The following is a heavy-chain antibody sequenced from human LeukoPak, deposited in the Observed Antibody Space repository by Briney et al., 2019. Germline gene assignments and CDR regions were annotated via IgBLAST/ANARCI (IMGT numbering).Heavy chain of an antibody. J-gene: IGHJ4*02. Sequence: GGSLRLSCAASGFTFSSNYMTWVRQAPGKGLEWVSVLYSAGSTYYADSVKGRFTISRDNSKNTLYLQMNTLRAEDTAVYYCATLGEYYDSSGYYYNWGQGTLVTVSS. CDR2: LYSAGST. D-gene: IGHD3-22*01. CDR1: GFTFSSNY. V-gene: IGHV3-53*01. CDR3: ATLGEYYDSSGYYYN.